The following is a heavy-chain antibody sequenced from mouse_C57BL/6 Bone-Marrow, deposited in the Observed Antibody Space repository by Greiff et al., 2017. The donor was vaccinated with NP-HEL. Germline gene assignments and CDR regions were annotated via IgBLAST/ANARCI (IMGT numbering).Heavy chain of an antibody. CDR1: GYAFTNYL. Sequence: QVQLQQSGAELVRPGTSVKVSCKASGYAFTNYLIEWVKQRPGQGLEWIGVINPGSGGTNYNEKFKGKATLTADKSSSTAYMQLSSLTSEDSAVYFCARCATTVGHYYAMDYWGQGTSVTVSS. V-gene: IGHV1-54*01. J-gene: IGHJ4*01. CDR2: INPGSGGT. CDR3: ARCATTVGHYYAMDY. D-gene: IGHD1-1*01.